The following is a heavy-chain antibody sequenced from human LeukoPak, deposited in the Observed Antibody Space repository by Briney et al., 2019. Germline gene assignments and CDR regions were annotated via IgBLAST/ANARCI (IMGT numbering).Heavy chain of an antibody. CDR3: ASLGTVARPGYFDY. CDR2: IIPILGIA. Sequence: SATVSCKASGGTFSSYAISWVRQAPGQGLEWMGRIIPILGIANYAQKFQGRVTITADKSTSTAYMELSSLRSEDTAVYYCASLGTVARPGYFDYWGQGTLVTVSS. J-gene: IGHJ4*02. D-gene: IGHD6-6*01. CDR1: GGTFSSYA. V-gene: IGHV1-69*04.